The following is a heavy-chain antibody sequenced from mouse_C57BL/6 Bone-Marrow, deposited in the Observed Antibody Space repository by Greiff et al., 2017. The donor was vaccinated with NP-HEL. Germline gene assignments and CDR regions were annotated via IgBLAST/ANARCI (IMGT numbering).Heavy chain of an antibody. CDR1: GFSINSDCY. CDR3: ARGDSLYWYFDV. Sequence: EVKVEESGPSLVRPSQTLSLTCTVTGFSINSDCYWIWIRQFPGNKLEYIGYTFYSGITYYNPSLESRTYITRDTSKNQFSLKLSSVTTEDTATYYCARGDSLYWYFDVWGTGTTVTVSS. CDR2: TFYSGIT. J-gene: IGHJ1*03. V-gene: IGHV3-3*01.